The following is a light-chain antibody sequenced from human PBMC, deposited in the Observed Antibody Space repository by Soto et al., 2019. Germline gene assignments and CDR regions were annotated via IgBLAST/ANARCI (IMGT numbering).Light chain of an antibody. Sequence: DDMITQSPLSLPVTLGQPASISCRSSPSLVFSDGNTYLNCFHQRPGQPPRRLIYNVSNRDSGVPDRCSGSGSCTDFTLRISRGEADDVGVYYCMQGTHWPPYTFGQGTKLEIQ. CDR3: MQGTHWPPYT. V-gene: IGKV2-30*01. CDR2: NVS. J-gene: IGKJ2*01. CDR1: PSLVFSDGNTY.